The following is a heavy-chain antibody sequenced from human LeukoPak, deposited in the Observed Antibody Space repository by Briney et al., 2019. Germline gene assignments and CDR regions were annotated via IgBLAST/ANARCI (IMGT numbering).Heavy chain of an antibody. D-gene: IGHD3-22*01. CDR2: IIPIFGTA. V-gene: IGHV1-69*13. J-gene: IGHJ4*02. CDR1: GGTFSSYA. CDR3: AREAIHYDSSGYYPLDFDY. Sequence: ASVKVSCKASGGTFSSYAISWVRQAPGQGLEWMGGIIPIFGTANYAQKFQGRVTITADESTSTAYMELSSLRSEDTAVYYCAREAIHYDSSGYYPLDFDYWGQGTLVTVSS.